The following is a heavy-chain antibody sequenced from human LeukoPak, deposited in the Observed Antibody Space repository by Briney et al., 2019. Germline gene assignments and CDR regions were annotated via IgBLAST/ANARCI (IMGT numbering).Heavy chain of an antibody. D-gene: IGHD3-9*01. CDR3: AKDLLYFDWLLPDY. CDR2: ISYDGSNK. J-gene: IGHJ4*02. CDR1: GFTFSSYG. V-gene: IGHV3-30*18. Sequence: GGSLRLSCAASGFTFSSYGMHWVCQAPGKGLEWVAVISYDGSNKYYADSVKGRFTISRDNSKNTLYLQMNSLRAEDTAVYYCAKDLLYFDWLLPDYWGQGTLVTVSS.